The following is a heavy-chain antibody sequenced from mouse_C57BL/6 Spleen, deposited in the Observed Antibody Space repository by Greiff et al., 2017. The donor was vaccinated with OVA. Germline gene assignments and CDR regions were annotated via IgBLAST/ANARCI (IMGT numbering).Heavy chain of an antibody. V-gene: IGHV5-4*01. Sequence: VQLQQSGGGLVKPGGSLKLSCAASGFTFSSYAMSWVRQTPEKRLEWVATISDGGSYTYYPDNVKGRFTISRDNAKNNLYLQMSHLKSEDTAMYYCARDKGYGSSYHWYFDVWGTGTTVTVSS. CDR2: ISDGGSYT. CDR3: ARDKGYGSSYHWYFDV. D-gene: IGHD1-1*01. J-gene: IGHJ1*03. CDR1: GFTFSSYA.